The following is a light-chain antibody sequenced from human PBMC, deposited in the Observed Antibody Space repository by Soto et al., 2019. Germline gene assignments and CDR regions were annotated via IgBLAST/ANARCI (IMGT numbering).Light chain of an antibody. Sequence: DIQMTQSPSSLSASVGDRVTITCLASQSISNYLNWYQQKPGKAPKVLIYAASSLQSGVPSRFSGSGSGTDFTLTISSLQREDFAIYFCQQSYSSSWTFGQGTKVDI. V-gene: IGKV1-39*01. CDR1: QSISNY. J-gene: IGKJ1*01. CDR3: QQSYSSSWT. CDR2: AAS.